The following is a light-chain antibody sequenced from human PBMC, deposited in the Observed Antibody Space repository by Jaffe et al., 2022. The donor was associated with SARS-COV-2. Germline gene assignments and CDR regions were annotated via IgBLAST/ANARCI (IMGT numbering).Light chain of an antibody. J-gene: IGKJ4*01. Sequence: EIVLTQSPATLSLSPGERATLSCWASQSVSSHLAWYQHKPGQAPRLLIYDASNRATGIPARFSGSGSGTDFTLTISSLEPEDSAVYYCQQRSNWVTFGGGTKVEIK. CDR3: QQRSNWVT. V-gene: IGKV3-11*01. CDR2: DAS. CDR1: QSVSSH.